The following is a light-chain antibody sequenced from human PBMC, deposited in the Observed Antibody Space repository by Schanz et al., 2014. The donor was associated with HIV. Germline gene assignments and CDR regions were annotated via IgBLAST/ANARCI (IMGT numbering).Light chain of an antibody. V-gene: IGKV1-39*01. J-gene: IGKJ1*01. Sequence: IQMTQSPSSLSASVGDRVTISCRASQSISSYLNWYQQKPGKAPKLLIYAASSLQSGVPSRFSGSGSGTDFTFTISSLQPEDFATYYCQQSYTTPPGTFGQGTKVEIK. CDR3: QQSYTTPPGT. CDR1: QSISSY. CDR2: AAS.